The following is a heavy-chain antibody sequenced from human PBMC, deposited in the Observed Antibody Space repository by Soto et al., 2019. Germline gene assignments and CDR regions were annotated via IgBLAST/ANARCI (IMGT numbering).Heavy chain of an antibody. CDR1: GGTFSSYA. CDR2: IIPIFGTA. J-gene: IGHJ6*02. CDR3: ARKNPYYYGSGTHYGMDV. Sequence: QVQLVQSGAEVKKPGSSVKVSCKASGGTFSSYAISWVRQAPGQGLEWMGGIIPIFGTANYAQKFQGRVTITADKSTSTAYMELSSLRSEDTAVYYCARKNPYYYGSGTHYGMDVWGQGTTVTVSS. D-gene: IGHD3-10*01. V-gene: IGHV1-69*06.